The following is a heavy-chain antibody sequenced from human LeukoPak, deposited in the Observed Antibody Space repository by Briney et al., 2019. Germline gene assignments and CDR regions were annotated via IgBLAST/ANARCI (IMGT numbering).Heavy chain of an antibody. CDR1: GYTLTELS. CDR2: FDPEDGET. Sequence: ASVKVSCKVSGYTLTELSMHWVRQAPGKGLEWMGGFDPEDGETIYAQKFQGRVTMTEDTSTDTAYMELSSLRSEDTAVYYCATAHEEWGDDDAVDIWGQGTMVTVSS. J-gene: IGHJ3*02. D-gene: IGHD2-8*01. V-gene: IGHV1-24*01. CDR3: ATAHEEWGDDDAVDI.